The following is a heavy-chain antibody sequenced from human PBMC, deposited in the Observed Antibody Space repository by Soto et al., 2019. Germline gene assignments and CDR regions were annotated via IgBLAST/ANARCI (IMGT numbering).Heavy chain of an antibody. D-gene: IGHD3-10*01. CDR3: ARFYGSGSNYFDY. CDR2: INHSGAT. CDR1: GGSFSGYY. V-gene: IGHV4-34*01. Sequence: SETLSLTCAVYGGSFSGYYWSWIRQPPRKGLEWIGEINHSGATNCNTSLKSRVTISVDTSKNQFSLKLSSVTAADTAVYFCARFYGSGSNYFDYWGQGTLVTVS. J-gene: IGHJ4*02.